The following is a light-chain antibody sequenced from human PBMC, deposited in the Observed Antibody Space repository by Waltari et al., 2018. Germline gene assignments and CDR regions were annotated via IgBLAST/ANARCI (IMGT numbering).Light chain of an antibody. Sequence: QFVLTQPPSVSEAPRQRVTITCSGSSANIGNHAVNWYQQVPGKPPKPLLYYDDLLPSGVSDRFSGHKSGASASLAISGLQSEDEAEYCCAAWDDSLNGVIFGGGTKLTVL. V-gene: IGLV1-36*01. CDR1: SANIGNHA. CDR3: AAWDDSLNGVI. CDR2: YDD. J-gene: IGLJ2*01.